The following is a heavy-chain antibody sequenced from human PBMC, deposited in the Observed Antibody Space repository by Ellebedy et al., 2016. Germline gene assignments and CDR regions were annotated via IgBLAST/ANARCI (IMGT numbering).Heavy chain of an antibody. J-gene: IGHJ3*02. CDR1: GGTFSSYA. CDR3: ARDMYSSGSYYDRVAFDI. Sequence: ASVKVSCQASGGTFSSYAISWARQAPGQGLEWMGRIIPILGIANYAQKFQGRVTINRDTSANTAYMELINLRSEDTAVYFCARDMYSSGSYYDRVAFDIWGQGTVVTVSS. D-gene: IGHD3-22*01. V-gene: IGHV1-69*04. CDR2: IIPILGIA.